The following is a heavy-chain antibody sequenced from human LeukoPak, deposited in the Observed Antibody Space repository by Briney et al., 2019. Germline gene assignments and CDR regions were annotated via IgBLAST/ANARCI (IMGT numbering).Heavy chain of an antibody. J-gene: IGHJ6*03. CDR1: GFTFSSYG. Sequence: PGGSLRLSCAASGFTFSSYGMHWVRQAPGKGLEWVAFIRYDGSNKYYADSVKGRFTISGDNSKNTLYLQMNSLRAEDTAVYYCARDLSAYGLDYYMDVWGKGTTVTVSS. CDR2: IRYDGSNK. D-gene: IGHD3-16*01. V-gene: IGHV3-30*02. CDR3: ARDLSAYGLDYYMDV.